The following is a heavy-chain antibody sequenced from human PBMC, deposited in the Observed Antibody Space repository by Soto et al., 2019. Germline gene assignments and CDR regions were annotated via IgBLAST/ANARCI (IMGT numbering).Heavy chain of an antibody. D-gene: IGHD5-18*01. Sequence: VQLVQSGAEVKKPGSSVKVSCKASGGTFSSYGINWVRQAPGQGLEWMGGIIPIFGTTYYAQRFQDRVIPYLGQNILAQEVPGRVQDTRGGTHGHSYHGADKPGTWGSGGVFRSGGPKVVVVAATGYYYYYGMDVWGQGTTVTVSS. V-gene: IGHV1-69*01. J-gene: IGHJ6*02. CDR2: IIPIFGTT. CDR1: GGTFSSYG. CDR3: YHGADKPGTWGSGGVFRSGGPKVVVVAATGYYYYYGMDV.